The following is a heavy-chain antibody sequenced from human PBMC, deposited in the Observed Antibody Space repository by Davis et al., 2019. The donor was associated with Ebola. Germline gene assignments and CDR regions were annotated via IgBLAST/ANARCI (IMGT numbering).Heavy chain of an antibody. V-gene: IGHV4-59*08. Sequence: MPSETLSLTCTVSGGSISSYYWSWIRQPPGKGLEWIGYIYYSGSTNYNPSLKSRVTISVDTSKNQFSLKLSSVTAADTAVYYCARKGAVTLYYYYYGMDVWGQGTTVTVSS. CDR1: GGSISSYY. D-gene: IGHD4-17*01. CDR3: ARKGAVTLYYYYYGMDV. CDR2: IYYSGST. J-gene: IGHJ6*02.